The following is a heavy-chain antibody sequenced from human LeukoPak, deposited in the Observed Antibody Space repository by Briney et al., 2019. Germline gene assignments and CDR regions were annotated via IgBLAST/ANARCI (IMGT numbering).Heavy chain of an antibody. D-gene: IGHD3-10*01. V-gene: IGHV4-28*01. J-gene: IGHJ4*02. Sequence: PSETLSLTCAVSGYSITSSSWWGWIRQPPGEGLEWIGYIYHSGTTYYNPSLQSRVTMSVDTSKNQFSLKLSSVTAVDTAVYYCARKENVYYYFDYWGQGTLVTVSS. CDR2: IYHSGTT. CDR3: ARKENVYYYFDY. CDR1: GYSITSSSW.